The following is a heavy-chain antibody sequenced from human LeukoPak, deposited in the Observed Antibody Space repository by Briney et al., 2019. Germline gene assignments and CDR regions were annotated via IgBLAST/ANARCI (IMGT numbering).Heavy chain of an antibody. CDR1: GFSFSDFY. CDR2: ISSSSSYT. J-gene: IGHJ5*02. D-gene: IGHD6-13*01. Sequence: PGGSLRLSCAASGFSFSDFYMVWIRQAPGKGLEWVSHISSSSSYTNYADSVKGRFTISRDNAKNSLSLQMNSLRAEDTALYYCAKDGSSWEYNWFDPWGQGTLVTVSS. CDR3: AKDGSSWEYNWFDP. V-gene: IGHV3-11*05.